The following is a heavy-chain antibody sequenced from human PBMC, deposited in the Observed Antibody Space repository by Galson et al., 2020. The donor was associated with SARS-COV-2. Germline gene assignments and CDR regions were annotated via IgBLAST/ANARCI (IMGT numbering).Heavy chain of an antibody. J-gene: IGHJ6*03. CDR3: ARGSLELRNYYYYYYMDV. D-gene: IGHD1-7*01. CDR2: IGTAGDT. Sequence: GESLKISCAASGFTFSSYDMHWVRQATGKGLEWVSAIGTAGDTYYPGSVKGRFTISRENAKNSLYLQMNSLRAGDTAVYYCARGSLELRNYYYYYYMDVWGKVTTVTVSS. V-gene: IGHV3-13*01. CDR1: GFTFSSYD.